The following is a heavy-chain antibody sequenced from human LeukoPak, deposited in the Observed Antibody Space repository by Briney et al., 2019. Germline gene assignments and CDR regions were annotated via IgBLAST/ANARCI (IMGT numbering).Heavy chain of an antibody. D-gene: IGHD2-2*01. CDR1: GFTFSSYG. Sequence: GGSLRLSCAASGFTFSSYGMHWVRQAPGEGLEWVAVISYDGSNKYYADSVKGRFTISRDNSKNTLYLQMNSLRAEDTAVYYCAKATWQYPVSWGQGTLVTVSS. CDR2: ISYDGSNK. J-gene: IGHJ5*02. V-gene: IGHV3-30*18. CDR3: AKATWQYPVS.